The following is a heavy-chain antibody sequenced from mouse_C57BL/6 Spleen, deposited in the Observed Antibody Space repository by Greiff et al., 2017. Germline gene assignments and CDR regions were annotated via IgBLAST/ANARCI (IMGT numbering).Heavy chain of an antibody. CDR2: INPSTGGT. J-gene: IGHJ2*01. V-gene: IGHV1-42*01. CDR3: ARWNDYLFYFDY. CDR1: GYSFTGYY. D-gene: IGHD2-4*01. Sequence: VQLQQSGPELVKPGASVKISCKASGYSFTGYYMNWVKQSPEKSLEWIGEINPSTGGTTYNQKFKAKATLTVDKSSSTAYMQLKSLTSEDSAVYYCARWNDYLFYFDYWGQGTTLTVSS.